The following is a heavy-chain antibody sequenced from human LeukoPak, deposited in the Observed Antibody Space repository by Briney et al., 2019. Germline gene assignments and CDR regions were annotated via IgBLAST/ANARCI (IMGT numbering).Heavy chain of an antibody. D-gene: IGHD2-15*01. J-gene: IGHJ4*02. Sequence: PSETLSLTCTVSGGSISSYYWSWIRQPPGKGVEWVGYIYYSGSTNYNPSLKSRVTISVDTSKNQFSLKLSSVTAADTAVYYCARSSVADYWGQGTLVTVSS. CDR2: IYYSGST. CDR3: ARSSVADY. V-gene: IGHV4-59*01. CDR1: GGSISSYY.